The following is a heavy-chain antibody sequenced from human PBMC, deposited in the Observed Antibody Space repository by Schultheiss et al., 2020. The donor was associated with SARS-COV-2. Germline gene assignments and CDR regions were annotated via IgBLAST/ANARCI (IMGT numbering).Heavy chain of an antibody. Sequence: ASVKVSCKASGYTFTHYYLHWVRQAPGQGLEWMGWINPNSGGTNYAQKFQGRVTMTRDTSISTAYMELSSLRSEDTAVYYCARGLKGYDFWSGRPGWFDPWGQGTLVTVSS. D-gene: IGHD3-3*01. CDR3: ARGLKGYDFWSGRPGWFDP. J-gene: IGHJ5*02. CDR2: INPNSGGT. V-gene: IGHV1-2*02. CDR1: GYTFTHYY.